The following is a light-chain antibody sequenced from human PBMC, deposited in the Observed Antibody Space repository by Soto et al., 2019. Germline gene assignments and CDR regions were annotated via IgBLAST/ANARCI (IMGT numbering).Light chain of an antibody. CDR1: SSDVGGYDY. V-gene: IGLV2-14*01. J-gene: IGLJ2*01. CDR2: DVT. CDR3: SSYTTDSTLV. Sequence: QSALTQPASVSGSPGQSIAISCTGTSSDVGGYDYVSWYQQHPGKAPKLMIYDVTSRPSGVSDRFSGSKSGNTASLTISGLQAEDEADYYCSSYTTDSTLVFGGGTQLTV.